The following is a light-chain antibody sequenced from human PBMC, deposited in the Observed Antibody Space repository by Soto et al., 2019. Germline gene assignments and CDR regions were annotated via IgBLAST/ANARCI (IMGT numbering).Light chain of an antibody. CDR1: SSDVGAYNY. J-gene: IGLJ2*01. CDR3: TSFTTSSHVV. V-gene: IGLV2-14*03. Sequence: QSALTQPASVSGSPGQSITISCTGTSSDVGAYNYVSWYQQYPGKVPKLMIFDVTKRPSGVSNRFSGSKSGNTASLTISGLQAEDEADYYCTSFTTSSHVVFGGGTKVTVL. CDR2: DVT.